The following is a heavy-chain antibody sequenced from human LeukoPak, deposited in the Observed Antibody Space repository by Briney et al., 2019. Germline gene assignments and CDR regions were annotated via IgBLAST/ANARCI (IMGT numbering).Heavy chain of an antibody. CDR3: AKTSRGNSGYDSPFDY. CDR2: VRGSGSDT. Sequence: AGGSRRLSCAAPGFTFSTYAMSWVRQAPGKGLDWVSAVRGSGSDTYYANSVKGRFTISRDNSKNTLYLQMNSLRAEDTAIYYCAKTSRGNSGYDSPFDYWGQGTLVTVSS. J-gene: IGHJ4*02. CDR1: GFTFSTYA. D-gene: IGHD5-12*01. V-gene: IGHV3-23*01.